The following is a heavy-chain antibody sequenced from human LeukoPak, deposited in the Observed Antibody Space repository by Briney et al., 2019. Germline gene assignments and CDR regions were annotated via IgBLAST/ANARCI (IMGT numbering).Heavy chain of an antibody. Sequence: GGSLRLSCAASGFTVSSNYMSWVRQSPGKGLEWVAVISYDGSNKYYADSVKGRFTISRDISKNTLYLQMNSLRPEDTAVYYCARGPRVGAAGFVYYHYIDVWGKGTTVTVSS. CDR1: GFTVSSNY. V-gene: IGHV3-30*03. CDR2: ISYDGSNK. J-gene: IGHJ6*03. D-gene: IGHD1-26*01. CDR3: ARGPRVGAAGFVYYHYIDV.